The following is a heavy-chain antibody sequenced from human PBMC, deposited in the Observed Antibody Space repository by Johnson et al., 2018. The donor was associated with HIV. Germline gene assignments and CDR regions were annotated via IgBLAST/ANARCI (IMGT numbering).Heavy chain of an antibody. Sequence: QVQLVESGGGVVQPGRSLRLSCAASGFTFSSYAMHWVRQAPGKGLEWVAVISYDGSNNYYADSVKGRFTLSIANSKNTLYLQMNSLRAEDTAVYYCARALSVLQFLEWLLGDAFDIWGQGTMVTVSS. CDR1: GFTFSSYA. CDR2: ISYDGSNN. CDR3: ARALSVLQFLEWLLGDAFDI. J-gene: IGHJ3*02. V-gene: IGHV3-30-3*01. D-gene: IGHD3-3*01.